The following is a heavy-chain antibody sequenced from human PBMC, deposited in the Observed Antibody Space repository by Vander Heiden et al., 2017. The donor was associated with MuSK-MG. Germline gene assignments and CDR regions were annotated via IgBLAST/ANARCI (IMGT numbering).Heavy chain of an antibody. Sequence: VQLVESWGGVVQPGRFLSLPCAASGLTFHGYGMHWVRQAPGKGLEWVAVIWYDGSNKYYADSVKGRFTISRDNSKNTLYLQMNSLRAEDTAVYYCAREFAAAGTKGGFDYWGQGTLVTVSS. J-gene: IGHJ4*02. V-gene: IGHV3-33*01. CDR3: AREFAAAGTKGGFDY. D-gene: IGHD6-13*01. CDR1: GLTFHGYG. CDR2: IWYDGSNK.